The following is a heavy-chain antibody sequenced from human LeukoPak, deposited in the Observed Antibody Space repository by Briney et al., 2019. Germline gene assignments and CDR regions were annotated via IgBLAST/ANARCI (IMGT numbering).Heavy chain of an antibody. V-gene: IGHV4-39*07. CDR2: IYYSGST. Sequence: SETLSLTCTVSGGSISSSSYYWGWIRQPPGKGLEWIGSIYYSGSTYYNPSLKSRVTISVDTSKNQFSLKLSSVTAADTAVYYCARGGPGRITMIEAPDAFDIWGQGTMVTVSS. J-gene: IGHJ3*02. CDR1: GGSISSSSYY. D-gene: IGHD3-22*01. CDR3: ARGGPGRITMIEAPDAFDI.